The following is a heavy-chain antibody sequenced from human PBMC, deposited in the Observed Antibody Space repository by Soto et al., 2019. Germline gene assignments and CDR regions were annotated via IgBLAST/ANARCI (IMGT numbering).Heavy chain of an antibody. CDR1: GFTFSSYS. V-gene: IGHV3-21*01. CDR3: AREIAVAGTSSFDY. Sequence: GGSLRLSCAASGFTFSSYSMNWVRQAPGKGLEWVSSISSSSSYIYYADSVKGRFTISRDNAKNSLYLQMNSLRAEDTAVYYCAREIAVAGTSSFDYWGQGTLVTVSS. CDR2: ISSSSSYI. J-gene: IGHJ4*02. D-gene: IGHD6-19*01.